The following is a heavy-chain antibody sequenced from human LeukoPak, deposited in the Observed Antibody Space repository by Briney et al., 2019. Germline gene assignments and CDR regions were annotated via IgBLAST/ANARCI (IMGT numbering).Heavy chain of an antibody. Sequence: GGSLRLSCAASGFTFSTYAMSWVRQAPGKGLEWVSAISGRGVSTSYADSVRGRFTISRDNSKNTLYLQMNSLRAEDTAVYYCAKAASGNWNDVSDYWGQGTLVSVSS. CDR1: GFTFSTYA. V-gene: IGHV3-23*01. J-gene: IGHJ4*02. D-gene: IGHD1-20*01. CDR3: AKAASGNWNDVSDY. CDR2: ISGRGVST.